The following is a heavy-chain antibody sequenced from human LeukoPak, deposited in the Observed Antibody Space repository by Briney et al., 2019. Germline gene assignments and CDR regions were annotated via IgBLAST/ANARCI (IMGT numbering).Heavy chain of an antibody. D-gene: IGHD5-12*01. J-gene: IGHJ4*02. CDR2: ISSSSSYI. CDR3: ARDSAGYSGYDYGLFDY. Sequence: GGSLRLSCVASGFAFSNYAMHWVRQAPGKGLEWVSSISSSSSYIYYADSVKGRFTISRDNAKNSLYLQMNSLRAEDTAVYYCARDSAGYSGYDYGLFDYWGQGTLVTVSS. CDR1: GFAFSNYA. V-gene: IGHV3-21*01.